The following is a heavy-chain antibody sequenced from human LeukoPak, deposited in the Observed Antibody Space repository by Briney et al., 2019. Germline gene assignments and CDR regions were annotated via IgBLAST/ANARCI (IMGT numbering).Heavy chain of an antibody. V-gene: IGHV3-30-3*01. CDR1: GFTFSSYA. Sequence: QSGGSLRLSCAASGFTFSSYAMHWVRQAPGKGLEWVAVISYDGSNKYYADSVKGRFTIFRDNSKNTLYLQMNSLRAEDTAVYYCASWGLLWFGELLSPADYWGQGTLVTVSS. CDR2: ISYDGSNK. CDR3: ASWGLLWFGELLSPADY. D-gene: IGHD3-10*01. J-gene: IGHJ4*02.